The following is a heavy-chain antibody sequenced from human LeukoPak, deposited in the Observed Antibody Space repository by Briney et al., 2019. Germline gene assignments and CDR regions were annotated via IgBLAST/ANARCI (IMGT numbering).Heavy chain of an antibody. J-gene: IGHJ4*02. D-gene: IGHD4-17*01. CDR1: GFTFSSYA. CDR3: ARDRAYGDYGDLVDY. Sequence: GRSLRLSCAASGFTFSSYAMHWVRQAPGKGLEWVAVISYDGSNKYYADSVKGRFTISRDNSKNTLYLQMNSLRAEDTAVYYCARDRAYGDYGDLVDYWGQGTLVTVSS. V-gene: IGHV3-30-3*01. CDR2: ISYDGSNK.